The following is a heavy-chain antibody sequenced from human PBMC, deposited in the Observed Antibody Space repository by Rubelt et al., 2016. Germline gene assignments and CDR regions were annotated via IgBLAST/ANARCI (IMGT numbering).Heavy chain of an antibody. CDR3: ARSKAGDFGVVILLFDY. CDR1: GYTFTSYG. D-gene: IGHD3-3*01. V-gene: IGHV1-18*01. CDR2: ISAYDGNT. Sequence: QVQLVQSGAEVKKPGASVKVSCKASGYTFTSYGISWVRQAPGQGLEWMGWISAYDGNTNYAQKLQGRVTMTTDTSTSTAYMELRSLRSDDTAVYYCARSKAGDFGVVILLFDYWGQGTLVTVSS. J-gene: IGHJ4*02.